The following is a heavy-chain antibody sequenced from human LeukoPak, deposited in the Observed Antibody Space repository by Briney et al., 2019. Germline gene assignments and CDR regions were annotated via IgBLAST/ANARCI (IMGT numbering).Heavy chain of an antibody. D-gene: IGHD3-22*01. CDR3: ARSRLPTMIGNY. J-gene: IGHJ4*02. Sequence: ASVKVSCKASGYTFTSYGISWVRQAPGQGLEWMGWISAYDGNTNYAQKLQGRVTMTTDTSTSTAYMELRSLRSDDTAVYYCARSRLPTMIGNYWGQGTLVTVSS. CDR1: GYTFTSYG. V-gene: IGHV1-18*01. CDR2: ISAYDGNT.